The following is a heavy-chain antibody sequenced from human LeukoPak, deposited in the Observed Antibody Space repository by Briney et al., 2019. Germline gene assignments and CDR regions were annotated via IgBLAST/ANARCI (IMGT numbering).Heavy chain of an antibody. CDR2: IRYDGSNK. CDR1: GFTFSSYG. V-gene: IGHV3-30*02. CDR3: ARWYCDTSDYFYTRVFDY. J-gene: IGHJ4*02. Sequence: GGSLRLSCAASGFTFSSYGMHWVRQAPGKGLEWVAFIRYDGSNKYYADSVKGRFTISRDNSKNTLYLQMNSLRAEDTAIYYCARWYCDTSDYFYTRVFDYWGQGTLVTVSS. D-gene: IGHD3-22*01.